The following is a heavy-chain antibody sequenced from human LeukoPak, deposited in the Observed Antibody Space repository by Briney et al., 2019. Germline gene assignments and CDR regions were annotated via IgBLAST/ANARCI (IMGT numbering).Heavy chain of an antibody. CDR3: ARGAPRDYIWGSYRYDWFDP. V-gene: IGHV4-59*01. CDR2: IYYSGSA. D-gene: IGHD3-16*02. J-gene: IGHJ5*02. CDR1: GGSISSYY. Sequence: PSEALSLTCTVSGGSISSYYWSWTRQPPGKGLEWIGYIYYSGSANYNPSLKSRVTISVDTSKNQFSLKLSSVTAADTAVYYCARGAPRDYIWGSYRYDWFDPWGQGTLVTVSS.